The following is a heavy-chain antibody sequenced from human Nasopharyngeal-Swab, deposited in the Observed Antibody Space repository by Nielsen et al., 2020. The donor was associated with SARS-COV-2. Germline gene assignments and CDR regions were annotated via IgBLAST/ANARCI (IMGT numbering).Heavy chain of an antibody. CDR3: ARPGLWFGELKNDAFDI. J-gene: IGHJ3*02. Sequence: WIRQPPGKGLEWIGSIYHSGSTYYNPSLKSRVTISVDTSKNQFSLKLSSVTAADTAVYYCARPGLWFGELKNDAFDIWGQGTMVTVSS. V-gene: IGHV4-38-2*01. CDR2: IYHSGST. D-gene: IGHD3-10*01.